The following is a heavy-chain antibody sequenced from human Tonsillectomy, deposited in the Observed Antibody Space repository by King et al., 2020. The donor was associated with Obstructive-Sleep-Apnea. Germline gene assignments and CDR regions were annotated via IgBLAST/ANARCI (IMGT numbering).Heavy chain of an antibody. V-gene: IGHV4-31*03. Sequence: QLQESGPGLVKPSQTLSLTCTVSGGSISSGGYYWSWIRRHPGKGLEWIGYIYYSGSTYYNPSLKSRVTISVDTSKNQFSLKLSSVTAADTAVYYCARRGYSRDWFDPWGQGTLVTVSS. D-gene: IGHD2-15*01. CDR3: ARRGYSRDWFDP. J-gene: IGHJ5*02. CDR2: IYYSGST. CDR1: GGSISSGGYY.